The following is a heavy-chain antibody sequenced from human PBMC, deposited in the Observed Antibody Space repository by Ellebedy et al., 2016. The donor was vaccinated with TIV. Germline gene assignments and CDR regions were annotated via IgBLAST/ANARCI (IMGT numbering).Heavy chain of an antibody. D-gene: IGHD3-16*01. CDR2: INPSGGST. Sequence: AASVKVSCKASGYTFTGYYMHWVRQAPGQGLEWMGIINPSGGSTSYAQKFQGRVTMTRDTSTSTVYMELSSLRSEDTAVYYCARDRRLIGAWDYWGQGTLVTVSS. CDR3: ARDRRLIGAWDY. J-gene: IGHJ4*02. CDR1: GYTFTGYY. V-gene: IGHV1-46*01.